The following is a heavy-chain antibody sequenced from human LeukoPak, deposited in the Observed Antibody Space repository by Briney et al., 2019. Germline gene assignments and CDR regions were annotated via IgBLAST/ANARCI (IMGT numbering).Heavy chain of an antibody. CDR1: GGTFSSYA. D-gene: IGHD5-18*01. CDR2: IIPIFGTA. J-gene: IGHJ4*02. Sequence: ASVKVSCKASGGTFSSYAISWVRQAPGQGLEWMGGIIPIFGTANYAQKFQGRVTITADESTSTAYMELSSLRSEDTAVYYCAREEYSYGYYYFDYWGQGTLVTVSS. V-gene: IGHV1-69*13. CDR3: AREEYSYGYYYFDY.